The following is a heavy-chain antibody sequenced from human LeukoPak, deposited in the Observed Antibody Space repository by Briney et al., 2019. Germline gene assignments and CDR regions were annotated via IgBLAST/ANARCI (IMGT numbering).Heavy chain of an antibody. D-gene: IGHD5-12*01. V-gene: IGHV4-34*01. J-gene: IGHJ4*02. CDR3: ARGNIVATILGGLHGTTAFDF. Sequence: SETLSLTCGVSGGAFSDYYWSWIRQAPGKGLEWIGEMIQSGSSNYNPSLGSRVTISGDTSRNQFSLKLNSLTAADTAVYYCARGNIVATILGGLHGTTAFDFWGQGILVTVSS. CDR1: GGAFSDYY. CDR2: MIQSGSS.